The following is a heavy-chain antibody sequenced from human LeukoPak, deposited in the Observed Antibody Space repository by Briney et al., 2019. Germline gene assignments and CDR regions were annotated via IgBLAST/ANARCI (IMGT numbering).Heavy chain of an antibody. CDR1: GFTFSNYW. CDR3: ARPSSSWYGALDS. CDR2: IEQDGSEK. Sequence: GRSLRLSCAASGFTFSNYWMNWVRQAPGKGLEWVANIEQDGSEKYYVDSVKGRFTISRDNAKNSLFLQMNSLRAEDTAVYYCARPSSSWYGALDSWGQGTVVTVSS. V-gene: IGHV3-7*01. D-gene: IGHD6-13*01. J-gene: IGHJ4*02.